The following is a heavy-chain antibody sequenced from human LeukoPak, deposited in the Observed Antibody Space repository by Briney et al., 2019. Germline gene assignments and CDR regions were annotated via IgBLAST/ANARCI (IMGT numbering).Heavy chain of an antibody. J-gene: IGHJ4*02. D-gene: IGHD3-22*01. Sequence: SETLSLTCAVSNYSITSGYFWGWIRQPPGKGLEWITSIYHSGTTYYNPSLRNRVTLFVDTSKNQFSLKLTSLTAADTAVYYCARNGVFHDSDGYSFDYWGQGTLVTVSS. CDR3: ARNGVFHDSDGYSFDY. CDR1: NYSITSGYF. V-gene: IGHV4-38-2*01. CDR2: IYHSGTT.